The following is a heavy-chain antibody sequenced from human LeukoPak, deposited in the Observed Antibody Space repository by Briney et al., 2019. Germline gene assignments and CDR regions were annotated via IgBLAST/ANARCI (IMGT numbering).Heavy chain of an antibody. CDR3: TSSSWDFDY. J-gene: IGHJ4*02. V-gene: IGHV3-20*04. CDR2: ITWDGGSI. Sequence: GGSLRLSCVASGFSFHEYGMTWVRQAPGKGLEWVAGITWDGGSIGYADSVKGRFTISRDNAKNSLYLQMNSLRAEDTAVYYCTSSSWDFDYWGQGTLVTVSS. CDR1: GFSFHEYG. D-gene: IGHD6-13*01.